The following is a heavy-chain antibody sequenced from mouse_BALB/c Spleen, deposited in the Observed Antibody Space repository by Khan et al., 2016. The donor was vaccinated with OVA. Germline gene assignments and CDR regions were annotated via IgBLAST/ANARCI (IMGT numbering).Heavy chain of an antibody. Sequence: EVQLQESGPGLVKPSQSLSLTCSVTGYSITSGYFWNWIRQFPGNKLEWMGYIRYDGNSNYNPSLKNRISITRDTSKNQFFLKLNSVTPEDTSTXYCARAGSSGPAWFAYWGQGTLVTVSA. CDR2: IRYDGNS. V-gene: IGHV3-6*02. CDR3: ARAGSSGPAWFAY. D-gene: IGHD3-1*01. J-gene: IGHJ3*01. CDR1: GYSITSGYF.